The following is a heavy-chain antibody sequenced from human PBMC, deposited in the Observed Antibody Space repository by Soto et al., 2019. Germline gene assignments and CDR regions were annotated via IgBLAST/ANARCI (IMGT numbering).Heavy chain of an antibody. V-gene: IGHV1-69*06. Sequence: ASVKVSSKASGGTFSSYAISWVRQAPGQGLEWMGGIIPIFGTANYAQKFQGRVTITADKSTSTAYMELSSLRSEDTAVYYCARGATVTRPWGGYYYYGMDVWGQGTTVTVSS. CDR1: GGTFSSYA. CDR3: ARGATVTRPWGGYYYYGMDV. CDR2: IIPIFGTA. D-gene: IGHD4-4*01. J-gene: IGHJ6*02.